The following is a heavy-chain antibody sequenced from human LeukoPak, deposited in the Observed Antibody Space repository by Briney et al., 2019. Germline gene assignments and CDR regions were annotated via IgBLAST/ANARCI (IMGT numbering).Heavy chain of an antibody. Sequence: GGSLRLSCAASGFTFSSYSMNWVRQAPGKGLEWASSISSSSYIYYADSVKGRFTITRDNAKNSLYLQMNSLRAEDTAVYYCARDPYSGSYGNYYYYFMDVWGKGTTVTISS. CDR2: ISSSSYI. CDR1: GFTFSSYS. V-gene: IGHV3-21*01. J-gene: IGHJ6*03. D-gene: IGHD1-26*01. CDR3: ARDPYSGSYGNYYYYFMDV.